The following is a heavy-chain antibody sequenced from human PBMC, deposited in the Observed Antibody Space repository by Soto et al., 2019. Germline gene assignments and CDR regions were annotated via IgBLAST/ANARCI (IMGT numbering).Heavy chain of an antibody. V-gene: IGHV4-34*01. CDR3: AKLGYCSSTSCYYYGMDV. J-gene: IGHJ6*02. D-gene: IGHD2-2*01. Sequence: SETLSLTCAVYGGSFSGYYWSWIRQPPGKGLEWIGEINHSGSTNYNPSLKSRVTISVDTSKNQFSLKLSSVTAADTAVYYCAKLGYCSSTSCYYYGMDVWGQGTTVTVSS. CDR1: GGSFSGYY. CDR2: INHSGST.